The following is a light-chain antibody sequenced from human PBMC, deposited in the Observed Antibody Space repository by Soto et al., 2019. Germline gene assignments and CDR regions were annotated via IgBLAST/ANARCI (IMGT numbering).Light chain of an antibody. CDR1: STDVVRYNY. Sequence: QSALTQVASVSGSPGQSITISCTGTSTDVVRYNYVSWYQQHPDKAPKLLIYEVTNRPSGVSNRFSGSKSGNTASLTISGLQAEDEADYYCTSYTSTSTAVFGTGTKLTVL. J-gene: IGLJ1*01. CDR3: TSYTSTSTAV. CDR2: EVT. V-gene: IGLV2-14*01.